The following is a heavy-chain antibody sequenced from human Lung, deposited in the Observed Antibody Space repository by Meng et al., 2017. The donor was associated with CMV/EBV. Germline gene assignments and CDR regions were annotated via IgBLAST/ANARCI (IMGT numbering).Heavy chain of an antibody. Sequence: CAASAVTFGNYAMSWVRQAPGKGLEWVSAISGSGGSTYFADSVKGRFTISRDNSKNTLYLQMNSLRAEDTAVYYCAKNAKLSSGYFDYWGQGTLVTVSS. CDR2: ISGSGGST. CDR3: AKNAKLSSGYFDY. D-gene: IGHD6-6*01. CDR1: AVTFGNYA. V-gene: IGHV3-23*01. J-gene: IGHJ4*02.